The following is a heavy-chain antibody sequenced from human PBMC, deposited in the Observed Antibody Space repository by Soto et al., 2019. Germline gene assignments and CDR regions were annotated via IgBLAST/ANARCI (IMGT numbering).Heavy chain of an antibody. CDR1: GFTFSSYG. Sequence: QVQLVESGGGVVQPGRSLRLSCAASGFTFSSYGMHWVRQAPGKGLEWVAVISYDGSNKYYADSVKGRFTISRDNSKNTLYLQMNRLRAVYTAVYYCAKDEGVYYELYGMDVWGQGTTVTVSS. J-gene: IGHJ6*02. CDR3: AKDEGVYYELYGMDV. CDR2: ISYDGSNK. D-gene: IGHD3-22*01. V-gene: IGHV3-30*18.